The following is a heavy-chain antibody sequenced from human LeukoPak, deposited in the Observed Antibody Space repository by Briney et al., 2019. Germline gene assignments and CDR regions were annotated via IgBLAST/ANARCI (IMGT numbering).Heavy chain of an antibody. J-gene: IGHJ4*02. D-gene: IGHD3-10*01. CDR2: ISTYSANT. Sequence: GSVKVSCKASGYTFTTYGVSWVRQAPGQGLEWMGWISTYSANTNYVQKFQGRVTMTTDTSTSTAYMELRSLRFDDTAVYYCARSELWFGELSNPNFDYWGQGTLLTVSS. V-gene: IGHV1-18*01. CDR1: GYTFTTYG. CDR3: ARSELWFGELSNPNFDY.